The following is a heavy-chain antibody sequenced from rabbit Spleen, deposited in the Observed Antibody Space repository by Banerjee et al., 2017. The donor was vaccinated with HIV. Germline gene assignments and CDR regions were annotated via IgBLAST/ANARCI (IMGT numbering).Heavy chain of an antibody. V-gene: IGHV1S45*01. CDR3: ARDLVGVIGWNFNL. CDR2: INTATGKA. J-gene: IGHJ4*01. CDR1: GFSFSDRDV. D-gene: IGHD1-1*01. Sequence: QEQLEESGGDLVKPEGSLTLTCTASGFSFSDRDVMCWVRQAPGKGLEWIACINTATGKAVYASWAKGRFTISKTSSNTVTLQMTSLTAADTATCFCARDLVGVIGWNFNLWGQGTLVTVS.